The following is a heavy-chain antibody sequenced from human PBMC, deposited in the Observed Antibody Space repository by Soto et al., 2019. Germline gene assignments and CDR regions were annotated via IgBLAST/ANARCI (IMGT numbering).Heavy chain of an antibody. Sequence: SETLSLTCTVSAGSISSGGYYWSWIRQRPGKGLEWIGYIYYSGSTYYNPSLKSRVTISVDTSKNQFSLKLSSVTAADTAVYYCARLLTAMVNAFDIWGQGTMVTVSS. D-gene: IGHD2-21*02. J-gene: IGHJ3*02. CDR3: ARLLTAMVNAFDI. V-gene: IGHV4-31*03. CDR1: AGSISSGGYY. CDR2: IYYSGST.